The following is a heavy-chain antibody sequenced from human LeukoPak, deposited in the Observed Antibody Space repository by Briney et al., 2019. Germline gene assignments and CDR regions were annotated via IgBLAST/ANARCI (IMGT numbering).Heavy chain of an antibody. V-gene: IGHV1-18*01. J-gene: IGHJ6*03. CDR1: GYTFTSYG. D-gene: IGHD4-17*01. CDR3: ARAVPDYGDNNYYYYMDV. Sequence: GASVKVSCKASGYTFTSYGISWVRQAPGQGLEWMGWIFVFNGKTTYAQQFQGRVSMTADISTNTAYMELRSLRSEDTAVYYCARAVPDYGDNNYYYYMDVWGKGTTVTVSS. CDR2: IFVFNGKT.